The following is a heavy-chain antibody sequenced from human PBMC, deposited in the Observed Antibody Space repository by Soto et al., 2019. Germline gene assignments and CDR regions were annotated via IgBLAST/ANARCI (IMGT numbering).Heavy chain of an antibody. CDR3: ARSGYSPHGMDV. J-gene: IGHJ6*02. D-gene: IGHD5-12*01. CDR2: IYPTDSDT. Sequence: PGESLKISCQGSGYIFTTYWIGWVRQMPGKGLEWMGIIYPTDSDTRYSPSFQGQVTISADKSITTAYLQWSRLRASATAVYYGARSGYSPHGMDVWGQGTTVTVSS. V-gene: IGHV5-51*01. CDR1: GYIFTTYW.